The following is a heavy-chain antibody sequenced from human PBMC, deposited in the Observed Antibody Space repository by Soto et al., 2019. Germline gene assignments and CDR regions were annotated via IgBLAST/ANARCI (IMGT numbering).Heavy chain of an antibody. J-gene: IGHJ4*02. CDR1: GYSFTSYW. D-gene: IGHD1-26*01. V-gene: IGHV5-51*01. Sequence: ESLKISCKGSGYSFTSYWIGWVRQMPGKGLEWMGIIYPGDSDTRYSPSFQGQVTISADKSIITAYLQWSSLKASDTAIYSCARPNSGSSDYFDYWGQGTLVTVSS. CDR2: IYPGDSDT. CDR3: ARPNSGSSDYFDY.